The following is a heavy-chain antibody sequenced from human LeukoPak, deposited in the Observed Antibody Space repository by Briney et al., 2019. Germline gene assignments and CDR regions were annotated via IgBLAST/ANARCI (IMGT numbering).Heavy chain of an antibody. CDR1: GGSISSYY. Sequence: SETLSLTCTVSGGSISSYYWSWIRQPAGKGLKWIGRIYTSGSTNYNPSLKSRVTMSVDTSKNQFSLKLSSVTAADTAVYYCARNYDDAFDIWGQGTMVTVSS. J-gene: IGHJ3*02. CDR2: IYTSGST. CDR3: ARNYDDAFDI. V-gene: IGHV4-4*07. D-gene: IGHD3-22*01.